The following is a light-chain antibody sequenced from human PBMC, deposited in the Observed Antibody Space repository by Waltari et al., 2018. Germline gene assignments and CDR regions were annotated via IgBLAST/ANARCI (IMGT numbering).Light chain of an antibody. CDR3: HQSSSLPHN. Sequence: TITCRASQSIGSSLHWYQQKPDQSPKLLIKYASQSFSGVPSRFSGSGSGTDFTLTIDSLETEDVATYYCHQSSSLPHNFGQGTKLEI. V-gene: IGKV6-21*01. CDR2: YAS. J-gene: IGKJ2*01. CDR1: QSIGSS.